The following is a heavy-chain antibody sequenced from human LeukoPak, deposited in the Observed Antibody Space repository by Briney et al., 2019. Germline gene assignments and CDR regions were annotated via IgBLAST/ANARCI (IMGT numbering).Heavy chain of an antibody. V-gene: IGHV4-59*01. D-gene: IGHD3-10*01. Sequence: SETLSLTCTVSGGSISSYYWSWIRQPPRKGLEWIGYIYYSGSTNYNPSLKSRVTISVDTSKNQFSLKLSSVTAADTAVYYCARSGRPADYYGSGSYLRIWGQGTMVIVSS. CDR3: ARSGRPADYYGSGSYLRI. J-gene: IGHJ3*02. CDR2: IYYSGST. CDR1: GGSISSYY.